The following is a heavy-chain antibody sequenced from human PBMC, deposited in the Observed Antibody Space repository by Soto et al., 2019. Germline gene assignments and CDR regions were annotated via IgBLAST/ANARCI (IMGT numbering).Heavy chain of an antibody. CDR1: GYPVTAYY. J-gene: IGHJ3*02. Sequence: QLHLVQSGAVVKKPGASVTVSCSASGYPVTAYYMHWVRQAPGRGLEWMGGINPATGAAKYTQTFQGMVAKARDNSASTVFMELSCLTSDDTAVFWCGSGGAFGVAGSAAFDMWGQGTVVTVSS. D-gene: IGHD3-3*01. V-gene: IGHV1-2*02. CDR2: INPATGAA. CDR3: GSGGAFGVAGSAAFDM.